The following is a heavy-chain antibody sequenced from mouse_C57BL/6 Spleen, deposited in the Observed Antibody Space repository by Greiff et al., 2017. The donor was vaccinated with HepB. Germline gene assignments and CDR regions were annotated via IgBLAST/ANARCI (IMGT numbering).Heavy chain of an antibody. CDR2: IDPSDSYT. Sequence: VQLQQPGAELVMPGASVKLSCKASGYTFTSYWMHWVKQRPGQGLEWIGEIDPSDSYTNYNQKFKGKSTLTVDKSSSTAYMQLSSLTSEDSAVYYCARSGDSSGYGYWGQGTTLTVSS. J-gene: IGHJ2*01. D-gene: IGHD3-2*02. CDR1: GYTFTSYW. CDR3: ARSGDSSGYGY. V-gene: IGHV1-69*01.